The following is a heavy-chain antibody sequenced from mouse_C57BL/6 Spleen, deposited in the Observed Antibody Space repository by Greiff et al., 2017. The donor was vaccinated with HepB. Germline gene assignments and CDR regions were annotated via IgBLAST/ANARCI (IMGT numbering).Heavy chain of an antibody. CDR2: IWSGGST. Sequence: VQLQQSGPGLVQPSQSLSITCTVSGFSLTSYGVHWVRQSPGKGLEWLGVIWSGGSTDYNAAFISRLSISKDNSKSQVFFKMNSLQADDTAIYYWARKPIYYDYGYFDVWGTGTTVTDSS. CDR1: GFSLTSYG. CDR3: ARKPIYYDYGYFDV. J-gene: IGHJ1*03. V-gene: IGHV2-2*01. D-gene: IGHD2-4*01.